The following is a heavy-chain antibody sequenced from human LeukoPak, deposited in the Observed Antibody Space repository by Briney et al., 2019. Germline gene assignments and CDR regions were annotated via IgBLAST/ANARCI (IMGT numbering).Heavy chain of an antibody. D-gene: IGHD6-25*01. CDR3: ARDSPYSRCYISHYDYYMDV. CDR1: VVTFSTYN. Sequence: TGGSLRLSCAASVVTFSTYNMNCVRQAPGKGLEWVSYISSSSSTIYYADSVKGRFTISRDNAQNSLYLQMNSLRAEDTAVYYCARDSPYSRCYISHYDYYMDVWGKGTTVTVSS. V-gene: IGHV3-48*01. J-gene: IGHJ6*03. CDR2: ISSSSSTI.